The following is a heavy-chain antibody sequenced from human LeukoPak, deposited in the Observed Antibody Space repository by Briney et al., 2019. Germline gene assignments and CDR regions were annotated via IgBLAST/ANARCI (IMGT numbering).Heavy chain of an antibody. CDR3: AKDLSSMVRGVDY. Sequence: PGGSLRLSCAASRFTFSSYAMSWVRQAPGKGLEWVSAVSGSGGSTYYADSVKGRFTISSDNSKNTLYLQMNSLRAEDTAVYYCAKDLSSMVRGVDYWGRGTLVTVSS. J-gene: IGHJ4*02. V-gene: IGHV3-23*01. CDR1: RFTFSSYA. D-gene: IGHD3-10*01. CDR2: VSGSGGST.